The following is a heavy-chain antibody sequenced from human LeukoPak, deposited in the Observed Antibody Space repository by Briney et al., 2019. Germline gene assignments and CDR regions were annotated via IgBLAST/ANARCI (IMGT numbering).Heavy chain of an antibody. CDR2: ISSSGSTI. V-gene: IGHV3-48*03. CDR3: ARDVAVGKVY. CDR1: GFTFNNYE. D-gene: IGHD6-19*01. J-gene: IGHJ4*02. Sequence: KAGGSLRLSCAASGFTFNNYEMNWVRQAPGKGLEWVSYISSSGSTIYYADSVKGRFTISRDNAKSSLYLQMNSLRGDDTATYYCARDVAVGKVYWGQGTLVTVSS.